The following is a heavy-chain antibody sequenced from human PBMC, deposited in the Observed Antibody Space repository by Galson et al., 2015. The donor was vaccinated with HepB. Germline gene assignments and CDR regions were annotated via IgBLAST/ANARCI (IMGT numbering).Heavy chain of an antibody. D-gene: IGHD6-13*01. V-gene: IGHV3-23*01. CDR2: ISGSGGST. CDR3: ATLSSSWPYYYYYGMDV. Sequence: RLSCAASGFTFSSYAMSWVRQAPGKGLEWVSAISGSGGSTYYADSVKGRFTISRDNSKNTLYLQMNSLRAEDTAVYYCATLSSSWPYYYYYGMDVWGQGTTVTVSS. CDR1: GFTFSSYA. J-gene: IGHJ6*02.